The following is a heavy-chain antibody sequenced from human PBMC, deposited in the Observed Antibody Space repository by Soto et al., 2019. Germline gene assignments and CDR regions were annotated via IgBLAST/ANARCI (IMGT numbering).Heavy chain of an antibody. Sequence: QVQLVQSGAEVKKPGSSVKVSCKASVGTFSSFTINWVRQAPGQGLEWLGRIIPSSDITHYAQKFQGRVTXTXXXAXXTDYMELSSLSSDDTASYYCARYYRSGTYLWYFDRWGRGTLVTVSS. CDR2: IIPSSDIT. J-gene: IGHJ2*01. CDR3: ARYYRSGTYLWYFDR. D-gene: IGHD3-10*01. V-gene: IGHV1-69*02. CDR1: VGTFSSFT.